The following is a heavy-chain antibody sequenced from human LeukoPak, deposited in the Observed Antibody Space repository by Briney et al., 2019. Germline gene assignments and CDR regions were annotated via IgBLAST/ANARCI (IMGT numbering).Heavy chain of an antibody. CDR3: AKTLPYSGGWRATFDF. CDR2: INHSGTT. CDR1: GGSFSGYF. V-gene: IGHV4-34*01. J-gene: IGHJ4*02. Sequence: SETLSLTCAVYGGSFSGYFWSWIRQPPGKGLEWIGEINHSGTTNYNPSLKSRVTISVDTSTNQFSLKLSSVTAADTAVYYCAKTLPYSGGWRATFDFWGQGTLVTVSS. D-gene: IGHD6-19*01.